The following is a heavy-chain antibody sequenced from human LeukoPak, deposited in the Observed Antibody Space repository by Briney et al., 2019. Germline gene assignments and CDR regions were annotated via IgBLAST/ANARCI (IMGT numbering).Heavy chain of an antibody. Sequence: SETLSLTCAVYGGSFSGYYWSWIRQPPGKGLEWIGEINHSGSTNYNPSLKSRVTISVDTSKNQFSLNLSSVTAADTAVYYCANSMVRGVFDYWGQGTLVTVSS. D-gene: IGHD3-10*01. CDR2: INHSGST. CDR1: GGSFSGYY. J-gene: IGHJ4*02. CDR3: ANSMVRGVFDY. V-gene: IGHV4-34*01.